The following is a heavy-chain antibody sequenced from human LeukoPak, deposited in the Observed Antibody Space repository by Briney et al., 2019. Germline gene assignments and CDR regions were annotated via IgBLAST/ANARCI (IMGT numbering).Heavy chain of an antibody. V-gene: IGHV4-59*01. CDR3: ARGGFLAYCSSTSCYAPFDY. J-gene: IGHJ4*02. Sequence: SETLSLTCTVSGGSIGDYYWSWIRQPPGKGLEWIGDIYYTGSTNYNPSLKSRVTISVDTSKNQSSLKLTSVTAADTAVYYCARGGFLAYCSSTSCYAPFDYWGQGTLVTVSS. CDR1: GGSIGDYY. D-gene: IGHD2-2*01. CDR2: IYYTGST.